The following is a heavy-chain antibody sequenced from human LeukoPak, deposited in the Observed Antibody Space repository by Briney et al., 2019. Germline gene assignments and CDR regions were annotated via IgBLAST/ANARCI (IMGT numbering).Heavy chain of an antibody. CDR2: IYYSGST. J-gene: IGHJ3*02. CDR3: ASYEPYRLVAFDI. V-gene: IGHV4-59*01. CDR1: GGSISSYY. Sequence: PSETLSLTCTVSGGSISSYYWSWIRQPPGKGLEWIGYIYYSGSTNYNPSLKSRVTMSVDTSKNQFSLKLSSVTAADTAVYYCASYEPYRLVAFDIWGQGTMDTVSS. D-gene: IGHD1-14*01.